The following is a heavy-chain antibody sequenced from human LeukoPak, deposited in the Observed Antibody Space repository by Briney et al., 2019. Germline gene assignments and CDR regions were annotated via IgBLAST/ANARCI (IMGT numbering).Heavy chain of an antibody. V-gene: IGHV4-39*07. CDR1: GGSISSSSYY. CDR3: ARGARYFDW. CDR2: MYYSGRT. Sequence: SETLSLTCTVSGGSISSSSYYWGWIRQPPGKGLEWIGTMYYSGRTYHNPSLKSRVTISVDTSKNQFSLKVTSVTAADTAVYYCARGARYFDWLGQGTLVTVSS. D-gene: IGHD3-9*01. J-gene: IGHJ4*02.